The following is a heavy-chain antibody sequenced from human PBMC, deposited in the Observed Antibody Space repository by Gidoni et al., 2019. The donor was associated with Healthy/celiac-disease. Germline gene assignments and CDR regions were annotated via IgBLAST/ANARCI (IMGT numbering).Heavy chain of an antibody. CDR2: IYPGDSDT. CDR3: ARQVDWLSIPYYFDY. J-gene: IGHJ4*02. D-gene: IGHD3-9*01. V-gene: IGHV5-51*01. CDR1: GYSFTSYW. Sequence: EVQLVQSGAEVTKPGESLKISCKGSGYSFTSYWIGWVRQMPGKGLEWLGIIYPGDSDTRYSPSFQGKVTISADKSISTAYLQWSSLKASDTAMYYCARQVDWLSIPYYFDYWGQGTLVTVSS.